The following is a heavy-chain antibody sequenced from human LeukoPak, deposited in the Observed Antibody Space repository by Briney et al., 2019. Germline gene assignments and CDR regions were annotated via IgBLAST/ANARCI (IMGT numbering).Heavy chain of an antibody. J-gene: IGHJ4*02. CDR3: ARLGQLVSYYLDY. CDR2: INHSGST. V-gene: IGHV4-34*01. D-gene: IGHD6-6*01. Sequence: SETLSLTCAVYGGSFSGYYWSWIRQPPGKGLEWIGEINHSGSTNYNPSLKSRVTISVDTSKNQFSLKLSSVTAADTAVYYCARLGQLVSYYLDYWGQGTLVTVSS. CDR1: GGSFSGYY.